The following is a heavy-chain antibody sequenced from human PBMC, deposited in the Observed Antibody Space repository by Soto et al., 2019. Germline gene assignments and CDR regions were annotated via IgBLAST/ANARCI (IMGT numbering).Heavy chain of an antibody. CDR1: GYTFTSYG. CDR2: ISAYNGNT. D-gene: IGHD2-21*02. J-gene: IGHJ1*01. CDR3: ARVVPGGGNSDADFQH. V-gene: IGHV1-18*01. Sequence: ASVKVSCKASGYTFTSYGISWVRQAPGQGLEWMGWISAYNGNTNYAQKLQGRVTMTTDTSTSTAYMELRSLRSDDTAVYYCARVVPGGGNSDADFQHWGQGTLVTVSS.